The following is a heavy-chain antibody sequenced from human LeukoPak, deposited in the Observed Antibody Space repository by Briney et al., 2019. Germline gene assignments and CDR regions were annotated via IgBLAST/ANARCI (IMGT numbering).Heavy chain of an antibody. J-gene: IGHJ4*02. D-gene: IGHD6-19*01. CDR1: GFIFSSYG. CDR2: ISYDGSNK. Sequence: GGSLRLSCAASGFIFSSYGMHWVRQAPGKGLEWVAVISYDGSNKYYADSVKGRFTISRDNSKYTLYLQMNSLRAEDTAVYYCAKLVSSGWPFDYWGQGTLVTVSS. V-gene: IGHV3-30*18. CDR3: AKLVSSGWPFDY.